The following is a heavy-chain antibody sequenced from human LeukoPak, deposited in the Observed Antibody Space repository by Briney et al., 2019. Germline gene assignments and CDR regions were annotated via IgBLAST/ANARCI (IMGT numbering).Heavy chain of an antibody. V-gene: IGHV3-64D*09. CDR1: GITFSTYA. J-gene: IGHJ4*02. CDR2: ISTNGGNT. CDR3: VKGEMAMVRGVHAD. Sequence: GGSLRLSCSASGITFSTYAMHWARQAPGKGLEYVSGISTNGGNTYYADSVKGRFTISRDNSKSTLYLQMSSLRADDTALYYCVKGEMAMVRGVHADWGQGTLVTVSP. D-gene: IGHD3-10*01.